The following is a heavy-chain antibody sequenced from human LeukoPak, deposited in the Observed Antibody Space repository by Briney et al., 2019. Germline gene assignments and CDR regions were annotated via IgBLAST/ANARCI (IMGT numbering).Heavy chain of an antibody. CDR2: ISGSGGGT. CDR3: AKDSAVVPAAPYGMDV. Sequence: PGGSLRLSCAASAFTFSSYAMNWVRQAPGKGLEWVSTISGSGGGTYYADSVKGRFTISRDNSKNTLYLQMNSLRAEDTAVYYCAKDSAVVPAAPYGMDVWGQGTTVTVSS. V-gene: IGHV3-23*01. D-gene: IGHD2-2*01. J-gene: IGHJ6*02. CDR1: AFTFSSYA.